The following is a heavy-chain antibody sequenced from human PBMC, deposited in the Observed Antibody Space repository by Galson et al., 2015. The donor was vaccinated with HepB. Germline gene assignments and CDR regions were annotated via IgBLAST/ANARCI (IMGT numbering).Heavy chain of an antibody. V-gene: IGHV3-48*01. J-gene: IGHJ4*02. Sequence: SLRLSCAASGFTFSNYNMNWVRQAPGEGLEWVSYISTTGGTIRYADSVKGRFTISRDNAKKSVYLQMNSLRAEDTAVYFCARGGTSDYWGQGTLVTVSS. CDR3: ARGGTSDY. CDR1: GFTFSNYN. CDR2: ISTTGGTI.